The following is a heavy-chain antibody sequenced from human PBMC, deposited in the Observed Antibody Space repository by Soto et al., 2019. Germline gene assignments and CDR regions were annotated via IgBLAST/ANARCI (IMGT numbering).Heavy chain of an antibody. Sequence: PGGSLRLSCAASGFTFSSYWMSWVRQAPGKGLEWVANIKQDGSEKYYVDSVKGRFTISRDNAKNSLYLQMNSLRAEDTAVYYCAREGKTSPVTPYYYYYGMDVWGQGTTVTVSS. J-gene: IGHJ6*02. CDR1: GFTFSSYW. CDR2: IKQDGSEK. CDR3: AREGKTSPVTPYYYYYGMDV. D-gene: IGHD5-18*01. V-gene: IGHV3-7*03.